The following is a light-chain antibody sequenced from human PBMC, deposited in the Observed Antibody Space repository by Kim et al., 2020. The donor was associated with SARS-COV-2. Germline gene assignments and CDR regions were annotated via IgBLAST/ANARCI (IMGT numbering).Light chain of an antibody. Sequence: LTQPPSLSVAPGKTARVSCGGNGIGSKSVHWYQQRSGQAPVLVIYYDSDRPSGIPERFSGSNSGNTATLTISRVEAGDEADYYCQVWDSSSDHRVVFGGGTQLTVL. V-gene: IGLV3-21*04. CDR1: GIGSKS. J-gene: IGLJ2*01. CDR2: YDS. CDR3: QVWDSSSDHRVV.